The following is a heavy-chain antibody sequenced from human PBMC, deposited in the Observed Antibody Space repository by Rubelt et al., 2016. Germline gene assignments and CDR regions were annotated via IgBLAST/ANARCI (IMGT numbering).Heavy chain of an antibody. CDR2: ISAYNGNT. J-gene: IGHJ4*02. D-gene: IGHD4-17*01. V-gene: IGHV1-18*01. CDR3: ARDPYGDRQHDY. Sequence: QVQLVQSGAEVKKPGASVKVSCKASGYTFTSYGISWVRQAPGQGLEWMGWISAYNGNTNYAQKAQGVVTMTTDTSTSVTYRELRSLRSDVTALYYCARDPYGDRQHDYWSQGTLVTVSS. CDR1: GYTFTSYG.